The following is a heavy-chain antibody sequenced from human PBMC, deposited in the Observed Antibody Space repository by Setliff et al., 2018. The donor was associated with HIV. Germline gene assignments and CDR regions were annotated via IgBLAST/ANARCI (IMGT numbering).Heavy chain of an antibody. D-gene: IGHD2-15*01. J-gene: IGHJ5*02. CDR3: ARLAREEYCRGRTCYPNWFDP. CDR1: AFTMSSYY. V-gene: IGHV4-59*08. CDR2: IFYSVNT. Sequence: PSETLSLTCSVPAFTMSSYYWSFFRQPPGKGLEWIGYIFYSVNTNYNPSLKGRVTISVDTSKNQFSLKLSSVTAADTAVYYCARLAREEYCRGRTCYPNWFDPWGPGTLVTVSS.